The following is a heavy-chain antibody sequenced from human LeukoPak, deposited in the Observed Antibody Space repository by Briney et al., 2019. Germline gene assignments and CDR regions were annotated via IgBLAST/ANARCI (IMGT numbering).Heavy chain of an antibody. CDR3: AQLTTR. J-gene: IGHJ4*02. Sequence: GGSLRLSCAASGFTFSSYAMSWVRQAPGKGLEWVSTISASGGTTYYADSVKGRFTISRDNSKNTVYLQMNSLRVEDTAVYYCAQLTTRWGQGTLVTVSS. CDR2: ISASGGTT. CDR1: GFTFSSYA. D-gene: IGHD4-17*01. V-gene: IGHV3-23*01.